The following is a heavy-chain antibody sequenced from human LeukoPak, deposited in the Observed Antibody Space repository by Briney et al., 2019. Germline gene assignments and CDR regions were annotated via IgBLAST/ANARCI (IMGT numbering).Heavy chain of an antibody. D-gene: IGHD3-22*01. Sequence: ASVKVSCKASGYTFTSYYMHWVRQAPGQRLEWMGWINAGNGNTKYSQKFQGRVTITRDTSASTAYMELSSLRSEDTAVYYCARDPIHYYDSSGPGRAFDIWGQGTMVTVSS. J-gene: IGHJ3*02. V-gene: IGHV1-3*01. CDR3: ARDPIHYYDSSGPGRAFDI. CDR1: GYTFTSYY. CDR2: INAGNGNT.